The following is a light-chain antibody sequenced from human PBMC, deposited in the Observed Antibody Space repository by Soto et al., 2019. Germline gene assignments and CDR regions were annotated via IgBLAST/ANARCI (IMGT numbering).Light chain of an antibody. V-gene: IGKV1-5*01. CDR3: QQCYMGWT. Sequence: ITMNQSPSTLSASVGDRDTITCRASQSIGRFLAWYQHQPGKAPKLLIYDASTLESGVPSRFSGTGSGTEFTFSITSLQPEDFGTYYCQQCYMGWTFGQGTKVDIK. J-gene: IGKJ1*01. CDR1: QSIGRF. CDR2: DAS.